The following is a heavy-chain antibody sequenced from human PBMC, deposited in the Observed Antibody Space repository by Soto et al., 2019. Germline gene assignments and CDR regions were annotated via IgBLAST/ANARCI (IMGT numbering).Heavy chain of an antibody. D-gene: IGHD6-13*01. Sequence: SETLSLTCTVSGGSISSSSYYWGWIRQPPGKGLEWIGSIYYSGSTYYNPSLKSRVTISVDTSKNQFSLNLSSVTAADTAVYYWARQKVYSTRPRRDWFDPWGHGTLVTVSS. CDR3: ARQKVYSTRPRRDWFDP. CDR2: IYYSGST. V-gene: IGHV4-39*01. J-gene: IGHJ5*02. CDR1: GGSISSSSYY.